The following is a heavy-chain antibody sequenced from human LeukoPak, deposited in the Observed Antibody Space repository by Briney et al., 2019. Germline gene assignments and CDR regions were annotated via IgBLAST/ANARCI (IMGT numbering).Heavy chain of an antibody. CDR3: ATYFYGEYGSYYFDY. D-gene: IGHD4-17*01. J-gene: IGHJ4*02. CDR2: IYHSGTT. Sequence: SETLSLTCAVSGAFITNSHWWNWACQPPGKGLEWIGEIYHSGTTNYNPSLKSRVTMSVDKSKNQFSLKLSSVTAADTAVYYCATYFYGEYGSYYFDYWGQGTLVTVSS. CDR1: GAFITNSHW. V-gene: IGHV4-4*02.